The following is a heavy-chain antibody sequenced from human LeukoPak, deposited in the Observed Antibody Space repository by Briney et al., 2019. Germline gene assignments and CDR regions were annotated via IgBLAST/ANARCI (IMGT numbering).Heavy chain of an antibody. CDR3: ARRLTVPKSYYLGV. CDR1: GGSISSYH. Sequence: SETLSLTCTVSGGSISSYHWSWIRQPPGKGLEWIGYIYTSGSTNYNPSLKSRVTISVDTSKNQFSLKLSSVTAADTAVYYCARRLTVPKSYYLGVWGKGTTVTVSS. D-gene: IGHD3-16*01. V-gene: IGHV4-4*09. J-gene: IGHJ6*03. CDR2: IYTSGST.